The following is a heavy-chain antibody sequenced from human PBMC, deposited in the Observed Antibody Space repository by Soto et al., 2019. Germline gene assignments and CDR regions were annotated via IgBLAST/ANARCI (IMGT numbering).Heavy chain of an antibody. CDR2: IWYDGSNK. CDR3: AREGYGASVDI. CDR1: GFTFSSYG. J-gene: IGHJ3*02. Sequence: QVQLVESGGGVVQPGRSLRLSCAASGFTFSSYGMHWVRQAPGKGLEWVAVIWYDGSNKYYADSVKGRFTISRDNSKNTLYLHMNSLRAEDTAVYYCAREGYGASVDIWGQGTMVTVSS. V-gene: IGHV3-33*01. D-gene: IGHD4-17*01.